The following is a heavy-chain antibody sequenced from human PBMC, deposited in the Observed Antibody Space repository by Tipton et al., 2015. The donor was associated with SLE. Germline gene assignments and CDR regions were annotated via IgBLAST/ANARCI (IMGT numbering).Heavy chain of an antibody. Sequence: TLSLTCAVYGGSFSGYYWSWIRQPPGKGLEWIGEINHSGSTNYNPSLKSRVTISVDTSKNQFSLKLSSVTAADTAVYYCARGSRYSGYDYPYYFGYWGQGTLVTVSS. J-gene: IGHJ4*02. CDR2: INHSGST. V-gene: IGHV4-34*01. CDR1: GGSFSGYY. CDR3: ARGSRYSGYDYPYYFGY. D-gene: IGHD5-12*01.